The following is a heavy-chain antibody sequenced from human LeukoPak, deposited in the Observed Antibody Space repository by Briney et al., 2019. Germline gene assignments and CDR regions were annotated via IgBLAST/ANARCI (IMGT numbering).Heavy chain of an antibody. Sequence: SLRLSCTASGSTFGDYAMSWVRQAPGKGLEWVGFIRSKAYGGTTEYAASVKGRFTISRDDSKSIAYLQMNSLKTEDTAVYYCTRASGIFQHWGQGTLVTVSS. CDR3: TRASGIFQH. J-gene: IGHJ1*01. V-gene: IGHV3-49*04. D-gene: IGHD3-3*01. CDR2: IRSKAYGGTT. CDR1: GSTFGDYA.